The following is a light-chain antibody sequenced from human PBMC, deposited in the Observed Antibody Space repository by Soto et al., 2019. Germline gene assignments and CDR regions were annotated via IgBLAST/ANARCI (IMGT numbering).Light chain of an antibody. CDR1: SSDVGAYHS. J-gene: IGLJ1*01. V-gene: IGLV2-14*03. CDR3: SSYTSDSTYL. Sequence: QSALTQPASVSGSPGQSITISCTGTSSDVGAYHSVSWYQQHPHKAPRLMIYDVSPRPSGVSDRVSGSKSGNTASLTISGLHTEDEADYYCSSYTSDSTYLFGTVTKLTVL. CDR2: DVS.